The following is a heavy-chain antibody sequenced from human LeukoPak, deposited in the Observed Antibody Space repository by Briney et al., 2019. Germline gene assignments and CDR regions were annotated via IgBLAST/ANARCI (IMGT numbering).Heavy chain of an antibody. CDR3: AREGKQQLANFDY. J-gene: IGHJ4*02. Sequence: SETLSLTCTVSDGSISNYYWSWIRQPPGKGLEWIGYIYYSGSTNYNPSLKSRVTISVDTSKNQFSLKLSSVTAADTAVYYCAREGKQQLANFDYWGQGTLVTVSS. V-gene: IGHV4-59*01. D-gene: IGHD6-13*01. CDR1: DGSISNYY. CDR2: IYYSGST.